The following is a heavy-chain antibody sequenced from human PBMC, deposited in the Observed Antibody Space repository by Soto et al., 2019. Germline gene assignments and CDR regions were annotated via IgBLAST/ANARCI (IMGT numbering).Heavy chain of an antibody. CDR3: AREGCSGGSCYPIGE. Sequence: QVQLVESGGGVVQPGRSLRLSCAASGFTFSSYGMHWVRQAPGKGLEWVAVIWYDGSNKYYADSVKGRFTISRDNSKNTLYLQMNSLRAEDTAVYYCAREGCSGGSCYPIGEWGQGTLVTVYS. CDR1: GFTFSSYG. D-gene: IGHD2-15*01. J-gene: IGHJ4*02. CDR2: IWYDGSNK. V-gene: IGHV3-33*01.